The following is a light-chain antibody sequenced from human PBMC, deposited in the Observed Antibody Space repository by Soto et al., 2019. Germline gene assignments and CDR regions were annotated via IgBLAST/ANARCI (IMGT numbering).Light chain of an antibody. CDR1: SSNIGRNY. J-gene: IGLJ1*01. Sequence: QSVLTQPPSASGTPGQRVTISCSGGSSNIGRNYVYWYQQLPGTAPKLLIYRSEQRPSGVPDRFSGSKSGTSASLAIDGLRSEDEADYYCAAWDDSLSGYVFGSETKVTVL. V-gene: IGLV1-47*01. CDR2: RSE. CDR3: AAWDDSLSGYV.